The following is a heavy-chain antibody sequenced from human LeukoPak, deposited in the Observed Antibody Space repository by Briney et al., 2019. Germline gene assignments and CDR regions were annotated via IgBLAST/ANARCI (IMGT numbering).Heavy chain of an antibody. J-gene: IGHJ4*02. CDR3: ARRSGAYNYGFDY. CDR2: IYPGDSDT. V-gene: IGHV5-51*01. CDR1: GYSFTNYL. D-gene: IGHD5-18*01. Sequence: GESLKISCKGSGYSFTNYLIVWVRQLPGKGLEWMGTIYPGDSDTRYSPSFQGQVTISADKSISTAYLQWSSLRASDTAMYYCARRSGAYNYGFDYWGQGTLVTVSS.